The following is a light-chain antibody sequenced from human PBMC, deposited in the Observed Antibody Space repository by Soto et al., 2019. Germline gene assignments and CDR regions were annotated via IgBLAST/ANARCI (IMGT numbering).Light chain of an antibody. CDR2: DAS. CDR1: QSCRNS. Sequence: DLQMTQSPSTLSASVGDRVTITCRASQSCRNSLAWYQQKAGKDPTLLIYDASTLQSGVPSRFSGSGSGTEFSLTISRLQTEDFATYDCLCYITYTWTFGQGTKVDIK. CDR3: LCYITYTWT. J-gene: IGKJ1*01. V-gene: IGKV1-5*01.